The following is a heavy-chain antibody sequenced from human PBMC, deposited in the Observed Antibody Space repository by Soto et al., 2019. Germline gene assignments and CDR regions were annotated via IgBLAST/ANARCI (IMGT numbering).Heavy chain of an antibody. J-gene: IGHJ4*02. V-gene: IGHV3-23*01. CDR3: ATYCSGGSCYSWTPRY. CDR1: GFTFSSYA. CDR2: ISGSGGST. D-gene: IGHD2-15*01. Sequence: GGSLRLSCAASGFTFSSYAMSWVRQVPGKGLEWVSAISGSGGSTYYADSVKDRFTISRDNSKNTLYLQMNSLRAEDTAVYYCATYCSGGSCYSWTPRYWGQGTLVTVSS.